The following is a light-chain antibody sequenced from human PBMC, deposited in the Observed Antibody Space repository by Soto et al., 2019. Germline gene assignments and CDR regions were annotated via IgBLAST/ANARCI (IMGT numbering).Light chain of an antibody. CDR1: SSDIGGYNS. CDR2: DVS. Sequence: QSALTQSPSASGSPGQSVTISCTGTSSDIGGYNSVSWHQQHPGKAHKVMIYDVSKRPSVLPDRSGCYKSGNTALLTVAALHAEEEDYYYCSSYTDRNNVVFGTGTKLTVL. V-gene: IGLV2-8*01. J-gene: IGLJ1*01. CDR3: SSYTDRNNVV.